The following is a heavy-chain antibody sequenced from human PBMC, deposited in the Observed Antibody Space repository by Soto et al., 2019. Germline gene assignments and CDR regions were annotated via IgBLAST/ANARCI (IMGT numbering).Heavy chain of an antibody. CDR3: ATAPISYGDYPDY. D-gene: IGHD4-17*01. CDR2: FDPEDGET. V-gene: IGHV1-24*01. CDR1: GYTLTELS. Sequence: ASVKVSCKVSGYTLTELSMHWVRQAPGKGLEWMGGFDPEDGETIYAQKFQGRVTMTEDTSTDTAYMELSSLRSDDTAVYYCATAPISYGDYPDYWGQGTLVTVSS. J-gene: IGHJ4*02.